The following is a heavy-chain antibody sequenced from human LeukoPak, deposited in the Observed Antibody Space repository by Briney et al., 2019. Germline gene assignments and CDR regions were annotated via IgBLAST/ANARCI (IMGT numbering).Heavy chain of an antibody. CDR2: ISAYNGNT. Sequence: ASVKLCCKASGYTFTSSGISWVRQAPGQGPECMGWISAYNGNTNYAQKLQGRVTMTTDTSTSTAYMELRSLTSDDTAVYYCARDGWNYPYYFDYWGQGTLVTVSS. V-gene: IGHV1-18*01. D-gene: IGHD1-7*01. CDR1: GYTFTSSG. CDR3: ARDGWNYPYYFDY. J-gene: IGHJ4*02.